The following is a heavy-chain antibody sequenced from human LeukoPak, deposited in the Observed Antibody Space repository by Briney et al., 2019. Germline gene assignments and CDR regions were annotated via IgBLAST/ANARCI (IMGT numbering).Heavy chain of an antibody. CDR3: ARDSIYGSGSSNEFDC. CDR2: ISAYNGNT. J-gene: IGHJ4*02. Sequence: ASVKVSCKASGGTFISYAISWVRQAPGQGLEWMGWISAYNGNTNYAQKLQGRVTMTTDTSTSTAYMELRSLRSDDTAVYYCARDSIYGSGSSNEFDCWGQGTLVTVSS. CDR1: GGTFISYA. V-gene: IGHV1-18*01. D-gene: IGHD3-10*01.